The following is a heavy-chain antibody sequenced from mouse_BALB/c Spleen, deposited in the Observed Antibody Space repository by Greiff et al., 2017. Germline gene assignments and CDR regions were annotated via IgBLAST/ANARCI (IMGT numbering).Heavy chain of an antibody. J-gene: IGHJ2*01. V-gene: IGHV1S81*02. CDR1: GYTFTSYW. CDR2: INPSNGRT. CDR3: ARLSMIIPVDY. Sequence: VQLQQPGAELVKPGASVKLSCKASGYTFTSYWMHWVKQRPGQGLEWIGEINPSNGRTNYNEKFKSKATLTVDKSSSTAYMQLSSLTSEDSAVYYCARLSMIIPVDYWGQGTTLTVSS. D-gene: IGHD2-4*01.